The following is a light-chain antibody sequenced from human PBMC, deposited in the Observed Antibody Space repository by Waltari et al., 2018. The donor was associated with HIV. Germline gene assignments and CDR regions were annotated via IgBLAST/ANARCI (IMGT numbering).Light chain of an antibody. CDR2: EAS. J-gene: IGKJ4*01. V-gene: IGKV3-11*01. Sequence: EIVLTQSPATLSLSPGDRATLSCRSSQSVGVFLAWDQHKPGQPPRLLIHEASNRATGVPARFSGSGSGTDFTLTISSLEPEDFAVYYCQHRHNWPPLTFGGGTEVEIK. CDR3: QHRHNWPPLT. CDR1: QSVGVF.